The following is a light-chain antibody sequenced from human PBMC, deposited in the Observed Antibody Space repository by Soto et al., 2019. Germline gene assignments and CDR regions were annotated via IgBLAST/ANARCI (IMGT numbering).Light chain of an antibody. CDR3: QQYGSSPPWT. V-gene: IGKV3-20*01. CDR1: QSVSSNF. J-gene: IGKJ1*01. Sequence: EIVLTQSPGTLSLSPGERATLSCRASQSVSSNFLAWFQQKPGQAPRLLIYGASSRATGIPDRFSGSGSGTDFTLTISRLEPEDFAVYYFQQYGSSPPWTFGQGTKVEIK. CDR2: GAS.